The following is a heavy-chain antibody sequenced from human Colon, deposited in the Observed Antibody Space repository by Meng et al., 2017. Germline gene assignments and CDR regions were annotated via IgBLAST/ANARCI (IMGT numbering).Heavy chain of an antibody. V-gene: IGHV3-33*01. CDR1: GFTFSSYG. J-gene: IGHJ4*02. CDR2: IWYDGSNK. CDR3: ARDTEFGELFPDY. D-gene: IGHD3-10*01. Sequence: GESLKISCAASGFTFSSYGMHWVRQAPGKGLEWVAVIWYDGSNKYYVDSVKGRFTISRDNSKNTLYLQMNSLRAEDTAVYYCARDTEFGELFPDYWGQGTLVNVSS.